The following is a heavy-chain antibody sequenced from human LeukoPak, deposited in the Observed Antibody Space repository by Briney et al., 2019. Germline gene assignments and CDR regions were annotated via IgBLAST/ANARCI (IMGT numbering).Heavy chain of an antibody. V-gene: IGHV3-23*01. CDR1: GFTFSSYA. CDR3: AKRITVAAGYYFDY. J-gene: IGHJ4*02. D-gene: IGHD6-19*01. CDR2: ISGGGGNT. Sequence: PGGSLRLSCAASGFTFSSYAMSWVRQAPGKGLEWVSGISGGGGNTYYADSVKGRFIISRDDSKNMQFLQMNSLRAEDTAVYYCAKRITVAAGYYFDYWGQGTLVTVSS.